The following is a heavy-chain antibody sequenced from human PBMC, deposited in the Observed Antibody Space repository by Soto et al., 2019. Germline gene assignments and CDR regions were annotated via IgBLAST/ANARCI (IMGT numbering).Heavy chain of an antibody. CDR3: ARSVGGVPAAIPYYYYGMDV. J-gene: IGHJ6*02. CDR2: INPNSGGT. Sequence: ASVKVSCKASGYTFTGYYMHWVRQAPGQGLEWMGWINPNSGGTNYAQKFQGWVTMTRDTSISTAYMELSRLRSDDTAVYYRARSVGGVPAAIPYYYYGMDVWGQGTTVTVSS. D-gene: IGHD2-2*01. V-gene: IGHV1-2*04. CDR1: GYTFTGYY.